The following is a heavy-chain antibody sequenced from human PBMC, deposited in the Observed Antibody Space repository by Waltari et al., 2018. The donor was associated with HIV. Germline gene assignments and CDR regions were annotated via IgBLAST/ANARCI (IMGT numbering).Heavy chain of an antibody. Sequence: QVQLVGSGGGVVQPGRHLRLSCPASGFPVRHCGSHGVRQAPGKGLEWVAVVWQDGSNKYYGDSVKGRFTISRDNSKNTLELQMNSLRAEDTAVYYCARDVQGYCAGERCFYGMDVWGQGTTVTVSS. CDR3: ARDVQGYCAGERCFYGMDV. CDR1: GFPVRHCG. J-gene: IGHJ6*02. D-gene: IGHD2-8*02. V-gene: IGHV3-33*01. CDR2: VWQDGSNK.